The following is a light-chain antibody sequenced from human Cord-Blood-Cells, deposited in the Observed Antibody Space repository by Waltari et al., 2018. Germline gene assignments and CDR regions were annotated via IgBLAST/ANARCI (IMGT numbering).Light chain of an antibody. V-gene: IGLV2-23*01. J-gene: IGLJ1*01. CDR3: CSYAGSSPYV. CDR1: SSDVGSYNL. Sequence: QSALTQPASVSGSPGQSTTISSTGTSSDVGSYNLVSWYQQHPGKAPKLMIYEGSKRPSGVSNRFSGSKSGNTASLTISGLQAEDEADYYCCSYAGSSPYVFGTGTKVTVL. CDR2: EGS.